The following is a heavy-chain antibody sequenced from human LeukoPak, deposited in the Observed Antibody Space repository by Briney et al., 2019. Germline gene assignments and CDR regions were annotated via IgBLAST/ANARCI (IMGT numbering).Heavy chain of an antibody. V-gene: IGHV3-30*04. CDR1: GFTFSSYA. Sequence: PGGSLRLSCAASGFTFSSYAMHWVRQAPGKGLEWVAVISYDGSNKYYADSVKGRFTISRDNSKNTLYLQMNSLRAEDTAVYYCAGTRSGIAAAGRGGWGQGTLVTVSS. CDR2: ISYDGSNK. D-gene: IGHD6-13*01. J-gene: IGHJ4*02. CDR3: AGTRSGIAAAGRGG.